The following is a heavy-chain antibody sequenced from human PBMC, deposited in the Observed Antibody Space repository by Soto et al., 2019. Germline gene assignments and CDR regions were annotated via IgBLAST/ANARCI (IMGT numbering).Heavy chain of an antibody. D-gene: IGHD3-22*01. Sequence: SVKVSCKASGGTFSKNAITWVRQAPGQGLEWMGGIIPIFGSTSYAQKFQGRVTITADESTSTAYMELSSLRSEDKAVYYCARADCYDGSGYYYLGPFDYWGQGTLVTVSS. J-gene: IGHJ4*02. V-gene: IGHV1-69*13. CDR3: ARADCYDGSGYYYLGPFDY. CDR1: GGTFSKNA. CDR2: IIPIFGST.